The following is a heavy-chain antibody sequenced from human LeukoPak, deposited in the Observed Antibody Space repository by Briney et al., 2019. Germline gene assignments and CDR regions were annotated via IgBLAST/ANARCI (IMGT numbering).Heavy chain of an antibody. D-gene: IGHD3-16*02. CDR1: GGSFSGYY. CDR2: INHSGST. Sequence: PSETLSLTCAVYGGSFSGYYWSWIRQPPGKGLEWIGEINHSGSTNYNPSLKSRVTISVDTSKNQFSLKLSSVTAADTAVYYCARGRYDYVWGSYRPFDYWGQETLVTVSS. J-gene: IGHJ4*02. V-gene: IGHV4-34*01. CDR3: ARGRYDYVWGSYRPFDY.